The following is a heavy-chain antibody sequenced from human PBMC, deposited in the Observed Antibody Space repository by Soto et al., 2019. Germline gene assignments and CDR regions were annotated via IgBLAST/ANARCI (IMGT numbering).Heavy chain of an antibody. CDR1: GGSISSGDYY. CDR3: ARGTITPGAFDI. Sequence: QVQLQESGPGLVKPSQTLSLTCTVSGGSISSGDYYWSWIRQPPGKGLEWIGYIYYSGSTYYNPSLKSRITISVDTSKNRFSLKLSSVTAAVTVVYFCARGTITPGAFDIGGQGTIVTVSS. D-gene: IGHD3-10*01. J-gene: IGHJ3*02. CDR2: IYYSGST. V-gene: IGHV4-30-4*01.